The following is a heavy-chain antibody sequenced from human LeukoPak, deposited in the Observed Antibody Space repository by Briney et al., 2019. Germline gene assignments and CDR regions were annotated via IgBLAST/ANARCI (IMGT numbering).Heavy chain of an antibody. CDR1: GFPFSGSG. V-gene: IGHV3-33*01. Sequence: GGSLRLSCAASGFPFSGSGMHWVRQAPGKGLEWVAVIWYDGSHQYYADSVKGRFTISRDNSKNTLDLQMNSLRAEDTAVYYCARDSPSYLLYNWFDPWGQGTLATVSS. CDR2: IWYDGSHQ. J-gene: IGHJ5*02. CDR3: ARDSPSYLLYNWFDP. D-gene: IGHD3-10*01.